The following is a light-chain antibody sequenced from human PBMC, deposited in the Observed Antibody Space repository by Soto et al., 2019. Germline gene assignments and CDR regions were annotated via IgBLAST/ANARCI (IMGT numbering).Light chain of an antibody. CDR1: QSIDTW. V-gene: IGKV1-5*03. J-gene: IGKJ1*01. CDR3: QHYNSYPPWT. Sequence: DIQMTQSPSTLSASVGDRVTITCRASQSIDTWLAWYQQEPGKAPKLLIYRASSLESGVPSRFSGRGSGTEFTLTISSLQHDDFATYYCQHYNSYPPWTFGQGTKVEIK. CDR2: RAS.